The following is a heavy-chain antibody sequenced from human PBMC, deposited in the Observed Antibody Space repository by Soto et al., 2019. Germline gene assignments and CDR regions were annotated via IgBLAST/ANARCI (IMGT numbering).Heavy chain of an antibody. CDR1: GASISGFY. CDR2: IYATGTT. Sequence: SETLSLTCTVSGASISGFYWSWIRKSAGKGLEWIGRIYATGTTDYNPSLKSRVMMSVDTSKKQFSLKLRSVTAADTAVYYCARGEIGNGYGMDVWGQGTTVTVYS. D-gene: IGHD2-8*01. J-gene: IGHJ6*02. CDR3: ARGEIGNGYGMDV. V-gene: IGHV4-4*07.